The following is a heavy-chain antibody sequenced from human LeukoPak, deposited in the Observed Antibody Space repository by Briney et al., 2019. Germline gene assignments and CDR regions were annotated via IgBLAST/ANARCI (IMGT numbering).Heavy chain of an antibody. Sequence: GESLKISCKGSGYTFTNYWIVLGRQMPGKGVEWMGIIYPVDSDTRYSPSFQGQVTISADKSINTAYLQWSSLKASDTAIYYCARRAVVIDWFDPWGQGTLVSVSS. CDR1: GYTFTNYW. V-gene: IGHV5-51*01. CDR2: IYPVDSDT. J-gene: IGHJ5*02. D-gene: IGHD2/OR15-2a*01. CDR3: ARRAVVIDWFDP.